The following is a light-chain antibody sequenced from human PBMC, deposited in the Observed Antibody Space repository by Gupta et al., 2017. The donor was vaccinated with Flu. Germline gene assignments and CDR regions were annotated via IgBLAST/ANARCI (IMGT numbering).Light chain of an antibody. V-gene: IGLV2-14*03. CDR3: SSYTISSSYL. Sequence: QSALTQPASVSGSPGQSITISCTGTSRDVGNYNYVSWYQQHPGKAPKLMIYDVSNRPSEISNRFSGSKSGNTASLTISGLQAEDEADYYCSSYTISSSYLFGTGTKVSVL. CDR2: DVS. CDR1: SRDVGNYNY. J-gene: IGLJ1*01.